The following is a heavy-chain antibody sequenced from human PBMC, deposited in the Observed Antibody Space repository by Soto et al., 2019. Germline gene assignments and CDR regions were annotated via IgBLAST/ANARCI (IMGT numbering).Heavy chain of an antibody. V-gene: IGHV3-23*01. CDR3: ARDMYDILTGYLYYFDY. CDR1: GFTFSSYA. J-gene: IGHJ4*02. Sequence: EVQLLESGGGSEQPGGSLRLSCAASGFTFSSYAMSWVRQAPGKGLEWVSVMSGSGGSTYYADSVKGRFTISRDNAKNSLYLQMNSLRAEDTAVYYCARDMYDILTGYLYYFDYWGQGTLVTVSS. CDR2: MSGSGGST. D-gene: IGHD3-9*01.